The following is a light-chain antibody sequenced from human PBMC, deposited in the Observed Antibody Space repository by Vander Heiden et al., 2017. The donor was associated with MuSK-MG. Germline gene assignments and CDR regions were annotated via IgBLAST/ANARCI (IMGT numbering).Light chain of an antibody. CDR1: QSVSSNY. CDR2: GAS. Sequence: EIVLTQSPGTLSLSPGERASLSCRASQSVSSNYLAWYQQKPGQAPRLLIYGASSRATGIPDRFSGSGSGTDFTLTISRLELEDFVVYYCQQYGSSPRTFGLGTKVEIK. J-gene: IGKJ1*01. CDR3: QQYGSSPRT. V-gene: IGKV3-20*01.